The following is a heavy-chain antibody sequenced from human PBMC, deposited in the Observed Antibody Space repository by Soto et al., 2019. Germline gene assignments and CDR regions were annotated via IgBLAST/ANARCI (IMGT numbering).Heavy chain of an antibody. CDR1: GGSISSSSYY. V-gene: IGHV4-39*01. J-gene: IGHJ6*02. D-gene: IGHD3-9*01. CDR3: VRQEADYDILTGYYRTYGMDV. Sequence: PSETLSLTCTVSGGSISSSSYYWGWIRQPPGKGLEWIGSIYYSGSTYYNPSLKSRVTISVDTSKNQFSLKLSSVTAADTAVYYCVRQEADYDILTGYYRTYGMDVWGQGTTVTVSS. CDR2: IYYSGST.